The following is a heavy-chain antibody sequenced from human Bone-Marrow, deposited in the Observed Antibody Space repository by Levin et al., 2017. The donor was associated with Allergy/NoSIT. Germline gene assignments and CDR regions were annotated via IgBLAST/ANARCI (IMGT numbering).Heavy chain of an antibody. CDR2: IHSGGRK. CDR3: ARDDVVATNH. D-gene: IGHD5-12*01. J-gene: IGHJ4*02. Sequence: PPASVKVSCAASGFTISTNYMSWVRQVPGKGLEWVSIIHSGGRKNYADSVKGRFTISRDNYNNTLYLQMNSLRGEDTAIYYCARDDVVATNHWGQGTLVIVSS. CDR1: GFTISTNY. V-gene: IGHV3-66*01.